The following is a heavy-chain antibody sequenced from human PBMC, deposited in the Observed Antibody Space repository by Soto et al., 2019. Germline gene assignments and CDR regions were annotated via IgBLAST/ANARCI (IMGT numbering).Heavy chain of an antibody. CDR3: ARDLSPYSDYYDESSSETWFDSSGTGAH. CDR1: GFSFSDYY. D-gene: IGHD3-22*01. J-gene: IGHJ4*02. Sequence: GGSLRLSCAASGFSFSDYYMSWIRQPPGKGLEWVSYISKSGSIIHYADSVKGRFTISRDNAKNSLYLQMNSLRAEDTALYYCARDLSPYSDYYDESSSETWFDSSGTGAHWGQGTPVTVS. CDR2: ISKSGSII. V-gene: IGHV3-11*01.